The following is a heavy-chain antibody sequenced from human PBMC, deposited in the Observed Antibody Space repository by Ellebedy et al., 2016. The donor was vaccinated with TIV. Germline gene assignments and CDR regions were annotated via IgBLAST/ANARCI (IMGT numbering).Heavy chain of an antibody. CDR1: GFTFSSYG. V-gene: IGHV3-33*01. CDR3: ARDRAYSSSWYDYYYGMDV. CDR2: IWHDGSNK. J-gene: IGHJ6*02. Sequence: GGSLRLSCAASGFTFSSYGMHWVRQAPGKGLEWVAVIWHDGSNKYYADSVKGRFTISRDNSKNTLYLQMNSLRAEDTAVYYCARDRAYSSSWYDYYYGMDVWGQGTTVTVSS. D-gene: IGHD6-13*01.